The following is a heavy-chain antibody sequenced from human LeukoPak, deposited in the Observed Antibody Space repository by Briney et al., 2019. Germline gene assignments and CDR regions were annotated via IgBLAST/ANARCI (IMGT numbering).Heavy chain of an antibody. CDR3: AKQYSSGWYLFDY. D-gene: IGHD6-19*01. CDR2: ISSSRTI. Sequence: GGSLRLSCAASGFIFTSYSMNWVRQAPGKGLEWISYISSSRTINYADTARGRFTTSRDNSKNPLYLRMDSLRAEDTAVYYCAKQYSSGWYLFDYWGQGTLVTVSS. J-gene: IGHJ4*02. V-gene: IGHV3-48*01. CDR1: GFIFTSYS.